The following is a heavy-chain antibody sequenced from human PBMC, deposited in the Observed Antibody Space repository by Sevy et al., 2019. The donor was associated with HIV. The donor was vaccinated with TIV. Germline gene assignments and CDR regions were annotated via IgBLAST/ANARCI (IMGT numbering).Heavy chain of an antibody. D-gene: IGHD5-12*01. J-gene: IGHJ4*03. CDR1: GFTFSSYG. CDR2: ISYDGSNK. V-gene: IGHV3-30*18. Sequence: GGSLRLSCAASGFTFSSYGMHWVRQAPGKGLEWVAVISYDGSNKYYADSVKGRFTISRDNSKNTLYLQMNSLRAEDTAVYYCANLVAASRAFDYWGQGTTVTVSS. CDR3: ANLVAASRAFDY.